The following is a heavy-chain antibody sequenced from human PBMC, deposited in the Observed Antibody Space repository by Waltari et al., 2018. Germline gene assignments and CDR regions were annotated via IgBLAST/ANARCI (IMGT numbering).Heavy chain of an antibody. CDR2: INQSGST. Sequence: QVQLQQWGAGLLKPSETLSLTCAVYGGSFSGYYWSWIRQPPGKGLEWSGEINQSGSTNYNPSLKSRVTISVDTSKNQFALKLSSVTAADTAVYYCARGILPYYMDVWGKGTTVTVSS. CDR1: GGSFSGYY. J-gene: IGHJ6*03. V-gene: IGHV4-34*01. D-gene: IGHD2-21*01. CDR3: ARGILPYYMDV.